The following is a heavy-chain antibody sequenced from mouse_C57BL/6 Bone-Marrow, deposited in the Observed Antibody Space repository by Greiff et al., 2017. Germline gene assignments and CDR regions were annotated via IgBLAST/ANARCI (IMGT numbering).Heavy chain of an antibody. CDR2: IDPNSGGT. Sequence: QVKLQQSGAELVKPGASVKLSCKASGYTFTSYWMHWVRQRPGRGLEWIGRIDPNSGGTKYNEKFKRKATLTVDKPSSTAYLQLSSLTSEDSAVYYCARSDYYGSSYYFDYWGQGTTLTVSS. CDR3: ARSDYYGSSYYFDY. D-gene: IGHD1-1*01. V-gene: IGHV1-72*01. J-gene: IGHJ2*01. CDR1: GYTFTSYW.